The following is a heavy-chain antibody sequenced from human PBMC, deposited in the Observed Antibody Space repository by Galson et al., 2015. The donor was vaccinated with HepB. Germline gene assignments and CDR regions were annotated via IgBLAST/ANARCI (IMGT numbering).Heavy chain of an antibody. CDR3: ARDQAVVTMVRGVTYYYYYGMDV. J-gene: IGHJ6*02. V-gene: IGHV3-53*01. Sequence: SLRLSCAASGFTVSSNYMSWVRQAPGKGLEWVSVIYSGGSTYYADSVKGRFTISRDNSKNTLYLQMNSLRAEDTAVYYCARDQAVVTMVRGVTYYYYYGMDVWGQGTTVTVSS. D-gene: IGHD3-10*01. CDR1: GFTVSSNY. CDR2: IYSGGST.